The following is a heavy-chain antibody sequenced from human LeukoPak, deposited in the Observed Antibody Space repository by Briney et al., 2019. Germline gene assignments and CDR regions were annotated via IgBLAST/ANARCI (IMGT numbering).Heavy chain of an antibody. J-gene: IGHJ1*01. D-gene: IGHD2-21*01. CDR1: GFTVRSNS. Sequence: AGSLRLSCAASGFTVRSNSMTWIRQAPGRGLECVSVIYSGGSTYYADSVSGRFTISRDESEITLFLRMTSLRVEDTALYYCARAREYCAGNECYEYFQDWGQGTLVIVSS. CDR2: IYSGGST. CDR3: ARAREYCAGNECYEYFQD. V-gene: IGHV3-53*01.